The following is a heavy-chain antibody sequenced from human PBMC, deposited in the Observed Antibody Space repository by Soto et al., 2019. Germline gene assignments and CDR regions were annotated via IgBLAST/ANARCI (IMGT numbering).Heavy chain of an antibody. V-gene: IGHV3-23*01. J-gene: IGHJ5*02. D-gene: IGHD3-10*01. CDR1: GFTFGTTD. Sequence: GGSLRLSCAASGFTFGTTDMGWVRQAPGEGLECVSTIDGSGRITYYADSVKGRFTISRDNSRNTVYLQMNSLRGDDTALYYFVKNSGWFNTWGQGALVTVSS. CDR3: VKNSGWFNT. CDR2: IDGSGRIT.